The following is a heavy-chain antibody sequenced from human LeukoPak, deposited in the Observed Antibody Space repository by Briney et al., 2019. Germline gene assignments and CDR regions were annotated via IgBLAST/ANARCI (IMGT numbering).Heavy chain of an antibody. D-gene: IGHD6-13*01. CDR1: GFNVSSNY. J-gene: IGHJ4*02. Sequence: AGSLRLSCAVSGFNVSSNYLNWVRQAPGKRPQWVSVIYSGGSTYYADSVKGRFTISRDNSKNTLYLQMNSLRAEDTAVYHCARVDSRTAQFDYWGQGTLVTVSS. V-gene: IGHV3-66*01. CDR3: ARVDSRTAQFDY. CDR2: IYSGGST.